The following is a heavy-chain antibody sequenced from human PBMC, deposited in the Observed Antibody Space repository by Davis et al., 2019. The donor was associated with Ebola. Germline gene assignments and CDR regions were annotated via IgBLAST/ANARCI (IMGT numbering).Heavy chain of an antibody. V-gene: IGHV3-20*04. D-gene: IGHD3-22*01. CDR3: ANTGITMIVAYYFDY. J-gene: IGHJ4*02. CDR1: GFTFRHYP. CDR2: INWNGAST. Sequence: GESLKISCAASGFTFRHYPMSWVRQVPGKGLEWLSGINWNGASTGYADSVKGRFTISRDNSKNTLYLQMNSLRAEDTAVYYCANTGITMIVAYYFDYWGQGTLVTVSS.